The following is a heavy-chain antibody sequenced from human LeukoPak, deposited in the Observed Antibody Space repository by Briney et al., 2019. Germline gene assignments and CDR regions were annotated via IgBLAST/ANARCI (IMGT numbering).Heavy chain of an antibody. CDR3: ARGNLFTGWYDLYYFDY. CDR2: IKQDESEK. CDR1: GFTFSSYW. J-gene: IGHJ4*02. V-gene: IGHV3-7*01. D-gene: IGHD6-19*01. Sequence: GGSLRLSCTASGFTFSSYWMSWVRQAPGKGPEWVANIKQDESEKYYVDSVKGRFTISRDNAKNSLYLQMNSLRAEDTAVYHCARGNLFTGWYDLYYFDYWGQGTLVTVSS.